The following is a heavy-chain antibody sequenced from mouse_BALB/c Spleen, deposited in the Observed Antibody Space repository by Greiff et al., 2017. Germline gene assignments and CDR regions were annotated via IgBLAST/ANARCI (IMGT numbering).Heavy chain of an antibody. D-gene: IGHD2-4*01. V-gene: IGHV5-12-2*01. CDR1: GFTFSSYT. J-gene: IGHJ1*01. CDR2: ISNGGGST. CDR3: ARQGDYDYDGYFDV. Sequence: EVMLVESGGGLVQPGGSLKLSCAASGFTFSSYTMSWVRQTPEKRLEWVAYISNGGGSTYYPDTVKGRFTISRDNAKNTLYLQMSSLKSEDTAMYYCARQGDYDYDGYFDVWGAGTTVTVSS.